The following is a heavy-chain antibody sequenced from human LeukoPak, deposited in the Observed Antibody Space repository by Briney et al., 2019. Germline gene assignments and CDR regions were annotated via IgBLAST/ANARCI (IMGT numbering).Heavy chain of an antibody. CDR1: GYTLTELS. V-gene: IGHV1-24*01. J-gene: IGHJ4*02. D-gene: IGHD3-22*01. CDR3: ATNYYDSSGYFMLDY. Sequence: GASVKVSCKVSGYTLTELSMHWVRQAPGKGLEWMGGFDPEDGETIYAQKFQGRVTMTEDTSTDTAYMELSSLRSEDTAVYYCATNYYDSSGYFMLDYWGQGTLVTVSS. CDR2: FDPEDGET.